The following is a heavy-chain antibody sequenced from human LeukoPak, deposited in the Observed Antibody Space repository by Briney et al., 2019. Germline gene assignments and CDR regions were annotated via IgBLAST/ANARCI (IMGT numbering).Heavy chain of an antibody. CDR2: IKQDGSEK. D-gene: IGHD5-24*01. V-gene: IGHV3-7*01. CDR1: GFIFSSYA. J-gene: IGHJ4*02. Sequence: GGSLRLSCAASGFIFSSYAMSWVRQAPGKGLEWVANIKQDGSEKYYVDSVKGRFTISRDNAKNSLYLQMNSLRAEDTAVYYCARGVEMATVYYFDYWGQGTLVTVSS. CDR3: ARGVEMATVYYFDY.